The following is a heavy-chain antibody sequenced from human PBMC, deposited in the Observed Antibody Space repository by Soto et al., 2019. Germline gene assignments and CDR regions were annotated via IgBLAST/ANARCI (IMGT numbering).Heavy chain of an antibody. Sequence: QVQLVQSGAEVKKPGSSVKVSCKASGGTFSSYTISLLRQAPEQGLEWMGRIMPNLGIANYAQKFQGIVTLTADKSTSTAYMELSSLRCEHTAVYYCASHSSGWNHEYWGQGTLVTVSS. CDR3: ASHSSGWNHEY. V-gene: IGHV1-69*02. CDR1: GGTFSSYT. J-gene: IGHJ4*02. D-gene: IGHD6-19*01. CDR2: IMPNLGIA.